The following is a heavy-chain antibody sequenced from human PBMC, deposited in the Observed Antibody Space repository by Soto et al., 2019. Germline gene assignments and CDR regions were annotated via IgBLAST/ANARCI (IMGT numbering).Heavy chain of an antibody. CDR1: GGSISSSSHY. Sequence: SETLSLTCTVSGGSISSSSHYWAWIHQPPGRGLEWIGNLYYSGTTYYNPSLKSRVTISVDTSKNQFSLKLTSVTATDTAVYYCARRSNTVSLGWFDPWGQGTLVTVSS. J-gene: IGHJ5*02. D-gene: IGHD4-17*01. V-gene: IGHV4-39*01. CDR3: ARRSNTVSLGWFDP. CDR2: LYYSGTT.